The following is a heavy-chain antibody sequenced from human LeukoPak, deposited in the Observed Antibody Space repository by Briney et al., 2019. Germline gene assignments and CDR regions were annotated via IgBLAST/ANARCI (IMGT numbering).Heavy chain of an antibody. Sequence: RGSLRLSCAASGFTFSKYWMLWVRQAPGKGLESVSRINTDGTVTTYADSVKGRFTVSRDNADNTLFLQMNSVRDEDTAVYYCATKQWLAPPPDSWGQGTPVTVSS. D-gene: IGHD6-19*01. CDR2: INTDGTVT. V-gene: IGHV3-74*01. CDR1: GFTFSKYW. J-gene: IGHJ4*02. CDR3: ATKQWLAPPPDS.